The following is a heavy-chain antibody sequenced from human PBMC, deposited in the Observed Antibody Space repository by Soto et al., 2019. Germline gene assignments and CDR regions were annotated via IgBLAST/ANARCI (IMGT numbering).Heavy chain of an antibody. CDR2: IYYRGTT. V-gene: IGHV4-59*11. CDR3: ARGGGSPYHDHEFDY. J-gene: IGHJ4*02. CDR1: GVSTSNHY. Sequence: QVQLQESGPGLVKPSETLSLTCSVSGVSTSNHYWTWIRKPPGQGPEWIGCIYYRGTTNYNASLNSRITISIDTSKNHFSLRLTSVTTADTAVYYCARGGGSPYHDHEFDYWGQGILVTVSS. D-gene: IGHD2-2*01.